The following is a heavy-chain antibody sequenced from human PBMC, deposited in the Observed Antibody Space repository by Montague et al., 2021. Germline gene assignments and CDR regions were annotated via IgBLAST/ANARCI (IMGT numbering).Heavy chain of an antibody. J-gene: IGHJ4*01. CDR2: MRSSGSP. V-gene: IGHV4-61*05. Sequence: SETLSLTCTVSGASITSNIYYWGWIRQSPGKGLEWIGYMRSSGSPNYNPSFKSRHAISIDRSRNQFSLELSFVTAADTAIYFCGRDYWGSIDYWGHGILVTVSS. CDR3: GRDYWGSIDY. D-gene: IGHD7-27*01. CDR1: GASITSNIYY.